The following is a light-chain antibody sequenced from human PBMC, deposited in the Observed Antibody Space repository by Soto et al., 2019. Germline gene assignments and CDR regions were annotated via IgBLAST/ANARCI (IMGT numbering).Light chain of an antibody. Sequence: DIKMTQPPSTLFASAGDRVAITRRASQSVSGWLAWYQQKPGKVPKLLIYQASTLEDGVPSRFSGSGSGTEFTLTISSLQPDDSATYYCQHYNDYSYTFGPGTKVDIK. CDR2: QAS. CDR1: QSVSGW. V-gene: IGKV1-5*03. CDR3: QHYNDYSYT. J-gene: IGKJ2*01.